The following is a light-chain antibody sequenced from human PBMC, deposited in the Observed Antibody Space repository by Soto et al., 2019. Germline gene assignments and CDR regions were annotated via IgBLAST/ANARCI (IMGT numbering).Light chain of an antibody. V-gene: IGKV3-15*01. J-gene: IGKJ4*01. CDR3: QQCRNWPLT. CDR1: QNVYNN. CDR2: DAS. Sequence: EIVMTQSPATLSVSPGEGATLSCKASQNVYNNLAWYQQRHGQPPRLLIYDASTRATGISARFSGSGYGTEFTLTISILQSEDFAVYFCQQCRNWPLTFGGGTKVEIK.